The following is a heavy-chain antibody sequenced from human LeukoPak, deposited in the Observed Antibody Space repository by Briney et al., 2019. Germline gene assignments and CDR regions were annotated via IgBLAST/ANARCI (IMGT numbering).Heavy chain of an antibody. CDR3: ARDPYSSSWYELYYFDY. J-gene: IGHJ4*02. Sequence: GGSLRLSCAASGFTFSSYAMSWVRQAPGEGLVWVSRINSDGSSTSYADSVKGRFTISRDNAKNTLYLQMNSLRAEDTAVYYCARDPYSSSWYELYYFDYWGQGALVTVSS. CDR1: GFTFSSYA. V-gene: IGHV3-74*01. D-gene: IGHD6-13*01. CDR2: INSDGSST.